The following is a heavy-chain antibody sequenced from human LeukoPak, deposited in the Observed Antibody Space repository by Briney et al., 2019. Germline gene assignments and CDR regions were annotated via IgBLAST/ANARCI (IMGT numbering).Heavy chain of an antibody. CDR1: GGSISSYY. V-gene: IGHV4-4*07. CDR2: IYTSGST. J-gene: IGHJ4*02. CDR3: AREGPITMVRGIYDY. D-gene: IGHD3-10*01. Sequence: SETLSLTCTVSGGSISSYYWSWIRRPAGKGLEWIGRIYTSGSTNYNPSLKSRVTMSVDTSKNQFSLKLSSVTAADTAVYYCAREGPITMVRGIYDYWGQGTLVTVSS.